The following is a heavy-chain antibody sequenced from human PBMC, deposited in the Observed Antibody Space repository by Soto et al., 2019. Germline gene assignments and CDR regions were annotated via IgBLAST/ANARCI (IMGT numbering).Heavy chain of an antibody. CDR1: GFTFDDYA. Sequence: EVQLVESGGGLVQPGRSLRLSCAASGFTFDDYAMHWVRQGPGKGLEWVSGISWNSGSIGYVDSVKGRFTISRDNAKNSLYLQMNSLRAEDTALYYCAKDNEQWLVRGAFDIWGQGTMVTVSS. CDR2: ISWNSGSI. CDR3: AKDNEQWLVRGAFDI. J-gene: IGHJ3*02. V-gene: IGHV3-9*01. D-gene: IGHD6-19*01.